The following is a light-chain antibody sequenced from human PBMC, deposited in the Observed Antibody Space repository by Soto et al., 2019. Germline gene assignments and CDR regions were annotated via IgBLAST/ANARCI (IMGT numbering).Light chain of an antibody. CDR2: EVS. CDR3: SSYTSSSTRV. J-gene: IGLJ1*01. V-gene: IGLV2-14*01. Sequence: QSALTQPASVSGSPGQSITISCTGTSSDVGGYNYVSWYQQHPGKAPKLMIYEVSNRPSGVSNRFSGSKSGNTASLTISGFQAEYEADYYCSSYTSSSTRVFGTGTKVTVL. CDR1: SSDVGGYNY.